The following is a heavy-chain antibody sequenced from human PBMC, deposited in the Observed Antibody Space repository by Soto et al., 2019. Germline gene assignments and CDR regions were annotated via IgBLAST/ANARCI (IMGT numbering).Heavy chain of an antibody. CDR1: GGSISSGGYS. D-gene: IGHD3-10*01. CDR2: IYHSGST. Sequence: QLQLQESGSGLVKPSQTLSLTCAVSGGSISSGGYSWSWIRQPPGKGLEWIGYIYHSGSTYYNPSLKSRVTIAVDRSKTQFALKRSPGTAADTAVYSCARAIGWFGELLGGYYFDYWGQGTLVTVSS. J-gene: IGHJ4*02. CDR3: ARAIGWFGELLGGYYFDY. V-gene: IGHV4-30-2*01.